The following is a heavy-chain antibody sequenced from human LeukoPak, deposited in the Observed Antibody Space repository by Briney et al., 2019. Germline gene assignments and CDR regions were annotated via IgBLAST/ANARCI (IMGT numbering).Heavy chain of an antibody. Sequence: ASVKVSCKASGYTFTSYYMHWVRQSPGQGLEWMGIINPSGGSTSYAQKFQGRVTMTRDTSTSTVYMELSSLRSEDTAVYYCARRDYDFWSGYDSNWFDPWGQGTLVTVSS. V-gene: IGHV1-46*01. J-gene: IGHJ5*02. D-gene: IGHD3-3*01. CDR2: INPSGGST. CDR3: ARRDYDFWSGYDSNWFDP. CDR1: GYTFTSYY.